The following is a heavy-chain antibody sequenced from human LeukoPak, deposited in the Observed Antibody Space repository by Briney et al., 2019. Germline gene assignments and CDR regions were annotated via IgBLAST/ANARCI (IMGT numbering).Heavy chain of an antibody. V-gene: IGHV1-18*04. D-gene: IGHD6-13*01. CDR1: GYTFTSYG. CDR2: ISAYNGNT. CDR3: ARFEKQQPLGFYYYYGMDV. Sequence: ASVKVSCKASGYTFTSYGISWVRQAPGQGLERMGWISAYNGNTNYAQKLQGRVTMTTDTSTSTAYMELRSLRSDDTAVYYCARFEKQQPLGFYYYYGMDVWGKGTTVTVSS. J-gene: IGHJ6*04.